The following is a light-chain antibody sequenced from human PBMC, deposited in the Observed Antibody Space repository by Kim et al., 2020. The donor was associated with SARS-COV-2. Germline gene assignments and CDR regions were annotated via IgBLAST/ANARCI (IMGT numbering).Light chain of an antibody. CDR1: QDINIH. CDR2: GAS. Sequence: DISMTQSPSSLSASVGDRVTITCQASQDINIHLNWYQQKPGTAPKFLIYGASSLEAGVPSRFSGSGSGTDFTFTNSSLQPEDVATYYCQQSDNLPLTFGGGTKVDIK. J-gene: IGKJ4*01. V-gene: IGKV1-33*01. CDR3: QQSDNLPLT.